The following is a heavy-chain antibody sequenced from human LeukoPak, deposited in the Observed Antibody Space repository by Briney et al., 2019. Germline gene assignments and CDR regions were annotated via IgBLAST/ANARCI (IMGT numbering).Heavy chain of an antibody. V-gene: IGHV3-23*01. J-gene: IGHJ5*01. D-gene: IGHD4-17*01. CDR1: GFTFSSFA. CDR2: ITSSQGRA. Sequence: RGSLRLSRAPSGFTFSSFAMTWVRPAPGKGLEWGASITSSQGRAYTTDSVKGRFTISRDNSQSILYLQMKNLRVEDAAVYYCSKYDYGDYIGAFDSGGEGSLVTVP. CDR3: SKYDYGDYIGAFDS.